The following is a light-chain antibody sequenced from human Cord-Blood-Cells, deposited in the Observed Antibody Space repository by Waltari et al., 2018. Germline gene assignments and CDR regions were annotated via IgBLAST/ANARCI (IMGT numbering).Light chain of an antibody. CDR2: GAS. CDR1: QSVSSSY. CDR3: QQYGSSPKYT. Sequence: EIVLTQSPGTLSLSPGEIATLSCRASQSVSSSYLAWYQQKPGEAPRLLIYGASSRATGSPDRFSGSGSGTDFTLTNSRLEPEDFAVYYCQQYGSSPKYTFGQGTKLEIK. J-gene: IGKJ2*01. V-gene: IGKV3-20*01.